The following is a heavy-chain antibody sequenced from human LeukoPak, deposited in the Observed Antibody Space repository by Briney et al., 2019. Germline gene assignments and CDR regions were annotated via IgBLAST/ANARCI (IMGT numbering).Heavy chain of an antibody. D-gene: IGHD5-18*01. V-gene: IGHV1-46*01. Sequence: ASVKVSCKASGYTFTSYYMHWVRQAPGQGLEWMGIINPSGGSTSYAQKFQGRVTMTRDTSTSTVYMELSSLRSEDTAVYYCARVDRRIQLWSDLRDPYYFDYWGQGTLVTVSS. CDR1: GYTFTSYY. CDR2: INPSGGST. J-gene: IGHJ4*02. CDR3: ARVDRRIQLWSDLRDPYYFDY.